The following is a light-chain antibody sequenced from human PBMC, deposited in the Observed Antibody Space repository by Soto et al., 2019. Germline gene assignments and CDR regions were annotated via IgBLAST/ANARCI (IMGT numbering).Light chain of an antibody. CDR1: SSDVGANNY. Sequence: QSALTQPPSASGSPGQSVTISCSGTSSDVGANNYVSWYQQHPGKAPKLMMYEVNKRPSGVPDRFSGSKSGNTASLTVSGLQADDEADYYCSTFGGSKVFGGGTQLTVL. V-gene: IGLV2-8*01. CDR2: EVN. CDR3: STFGGSKV. J-gene: IGLJ2*01.